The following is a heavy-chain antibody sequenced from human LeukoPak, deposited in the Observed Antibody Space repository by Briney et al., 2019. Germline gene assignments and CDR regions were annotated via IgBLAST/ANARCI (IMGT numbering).Heavy chain of an antibody. D-gene: IGHD1-26*01. J-gene: IGHJ5*02. Sequence: SETLSLTCTVSGGSISSSSYYWGWIRQPPGKGLEWIGSIYYSGSTYYNPSLKSRVTISVDTSKNQFSLKLSSVTAADTAVYYCARHPRVGAHNWFDPWGQGTLVAVSS. CDR2: IYYSGST. CDR1: GGSISSSSYY. CDR3: ARHPRVGAHNWFDP. V-gene: IGHV4-39*01.